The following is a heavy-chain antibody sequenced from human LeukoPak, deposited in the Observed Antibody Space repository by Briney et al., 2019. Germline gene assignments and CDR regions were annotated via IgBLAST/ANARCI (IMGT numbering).Heavy chain of an antibody. CDR1: GFTFSSYA. V-gene: IGHV3-23*01. Sequence: GGSLRLSCAASGFTFSSYAMSWVRQAPGKGLEWVSAIRGSDGSTYYADSVKGRFTISRDNSKNSLYLQMNSLRTEDTALYYCAKDGRDYSRGYLFHSWGQGTLVTVSS. CDR3: AKDGRDYSRGYLFHS. J-gene: IGHJ4*02. D-gene: IGHD3-22*01. CDR2: IRGSDGST.